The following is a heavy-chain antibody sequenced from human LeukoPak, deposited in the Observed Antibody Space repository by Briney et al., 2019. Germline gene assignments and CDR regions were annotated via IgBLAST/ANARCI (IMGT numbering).Heavy chain of an antibody. Sequence: GTSLRLSCAVSGFAFSSLAMHWVRQAPGKGLEWVAFISYDGNNQYYADSVKGRFTISRDNSKNTLYLQMNNLRAEDTAIYYCARVGSRYCSGANCYDGFWGQGTLVSASS. CDR1: GFAFSSLA. CDR3: ARVGSRYCSGANCYDGF. V-gene: IGHV3-30-3*01. J-gene: IGHJ4*02. CDR2: ISYDGNNQ. D-gene: IGHD2-15*01.